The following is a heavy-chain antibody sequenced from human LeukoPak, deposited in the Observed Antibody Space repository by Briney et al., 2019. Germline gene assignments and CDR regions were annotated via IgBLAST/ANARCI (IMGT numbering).Heavy chain of an antibody. CDR2: ISYDGSNK. V-gene: IGHV3-30-3*01. D-gene: IGHD3-22*01. J-gene: IGHJ4*02. Sequence: GGSLRLSCAASGFTFSSYAMHWVRQAPGKGLEWVAVISYDGSNKYYADSVKGRFTISRDNPKNTLYLQMNSLRAEDTAVYYCARGRRGGKYYYDSSGYPYFDYWGQGTLVTVSS. CDR3: ARGRRGGKYYYDSSGYPYFDY. CDR1: GFTFSSYA.